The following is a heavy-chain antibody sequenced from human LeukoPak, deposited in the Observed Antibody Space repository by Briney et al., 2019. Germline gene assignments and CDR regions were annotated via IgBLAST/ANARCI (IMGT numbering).Heavy chain of an antibody. D-gene: IGHD1-20*01. CDR3: ARSRPAPEGRYNWNVWRKQKDYYYGLDV. Sequence: ASVKVSCKASGYTFTSDDINWVRQATGQGLEWVGWMNPHSGDTGYEQRFLGRVTMTRNTSINTAYMELSSLRSEDTAVYYCARSRPAPEGRYNWNVWRKQKDYYYGLDVWGQGTTVTVS. J-gene: IGHJ6*02. CDR1: GYTFTSDD. V-gene: IGHV1-8*01. CDR2: MNPHSGDT.